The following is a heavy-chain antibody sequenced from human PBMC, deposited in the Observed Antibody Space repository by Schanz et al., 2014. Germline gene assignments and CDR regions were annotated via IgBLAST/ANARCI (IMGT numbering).Heavy chain of an antibody. D-gene: IGHD5-12*01. CDR3: AGAVATIRADSFDI. CDR2: IYYNGTNK. J-gene: IGHJ3*02. Sequence: VQLVESGGGLVKPGESLRLSCAASGFIFSAYTMNWVRQAPGKGLEWVALIYYNGTNKYYADSVKGRFTISRDNAKNSLYLQMNSLRAEDTAVYYCAGAVATIRADSFDIWGQGTMVAVSS. CDR1: GFIFSAYT. V-gene: IGHV3-33*03.